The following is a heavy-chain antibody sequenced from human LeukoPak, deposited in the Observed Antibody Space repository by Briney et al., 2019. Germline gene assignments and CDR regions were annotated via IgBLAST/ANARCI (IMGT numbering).Heavy chain of an antibody. Sequence: ASVKVSCKASGYTFTSYGISWVRQAPGQGLEWMGWINAYNGNTNYAQKLQGRVTMTTDTSTSTAYMELRNLRSDDTGGDYCARGGPAARLITFGGVTDYWGQGTLVTVSS. CDR1: GYTFTSYG. CDR2: INAYNGNT. D-gene: IGHD3-16*01. V-gene: IGHV1-18*01. J-gene: IGHJ4*02. CDR3: ARGGPAARLITFGGVTDY.